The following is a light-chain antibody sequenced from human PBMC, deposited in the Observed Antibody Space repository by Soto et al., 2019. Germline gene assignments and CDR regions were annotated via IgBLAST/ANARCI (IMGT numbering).Light chain of an antibody. CDR2: GNN. CDR1: SSNIGAGFD. Sequence: QSVLTQPPSVSGAPGQRVTISCTGSSSNIGAGFDVHWYQQLPGAAPKLLVSGNNNRPSGVPDRFSASKSGTSASLAITGLQTEDEAQYYCQSYDSRLTAYVFGTGTKLTVL. J-gene: IGLJ1*01. V-gene: IGLV1-40*01. CDR3: QSYDSRLTAYV.